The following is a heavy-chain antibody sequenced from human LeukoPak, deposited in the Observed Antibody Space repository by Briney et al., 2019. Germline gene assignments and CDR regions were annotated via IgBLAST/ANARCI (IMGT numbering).Heavy chain of an antibody. CDR1: GFTFSSNW. CDR3: ARELLQTTWPDP. J-gene: IGHJ5*02. D-gene: IGHD2-15*01. V-gene: IGHV3-74*01. CDR2: INIVGGGT. Sequence: GGSLRLSFAASGFTFSSNWLHWVRQAPGKGLVWVSQINIVGGGTTYADPVKGGFTFPRANAKNTLYLQRTRWRAETTAVFYCARELLQTTWPDPWGQGTLVTVSS.